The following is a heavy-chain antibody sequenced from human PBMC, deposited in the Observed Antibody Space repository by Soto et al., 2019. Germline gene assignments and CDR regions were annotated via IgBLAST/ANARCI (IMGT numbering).Heavy chain of an antibody. J-gene: IGHJ6*02. CDR3: AKVIRPGGGNYVGRNDAFGMDV. V-gene: IGHV3-30*18. D-gene: IGHD4-4*01. CDR2: ISYDGSNK. CDR1: GFTFSSYG. Sequence: QVQLVESGGGVVQPGRSLRLSCAASGFTFSSYGMHWVRQAPGKGLEWVAVISYDGSNKYYADSVKGRFTISRDNSKNTLYLQMNSLRAEDTAVYYCAKVIRPGGGNYVGRNDAFGMDVWGQGTTVTVSS.